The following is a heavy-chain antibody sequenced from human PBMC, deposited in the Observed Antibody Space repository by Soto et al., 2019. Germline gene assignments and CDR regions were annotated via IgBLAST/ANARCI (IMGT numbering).Heavy chain of an antibody. Sequence: SETLSLTCTVAGGSINSYYLSWIRQPPGKGLEWIGYVFYSGSTNYNPSLQGRVTMTTDTSTSTAYMELRSLRSDDTAVYYCARDSPPVDYWGQGTLVTVSS. CDR3: ARDSPPVDY. V-gene: IGHV4-59*01. CDR1: GGSINSYY. CDR2: VFYSGST. J-gene: IGHJ4*02.